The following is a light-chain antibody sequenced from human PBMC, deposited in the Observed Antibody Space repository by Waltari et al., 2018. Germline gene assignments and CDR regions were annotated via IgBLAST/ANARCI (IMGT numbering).Light chain of an antibody. CDR1: SRHVGSYNL. CDR3: CSYAHSSRVV. J-gene: IGLJ2*01. V-gene: IGLV2-23*01. Sequence: QSALTQPASVSGSPGQSITISCTGTSRHVGSYNLFSWYQHYPGKAPKLMIYEGTKRPSGVSNRFSGSKSGNTASLTISGLQAEDEADYHCCSYAHSSRVVFGGGTKVTVL. CDR2: EGT.